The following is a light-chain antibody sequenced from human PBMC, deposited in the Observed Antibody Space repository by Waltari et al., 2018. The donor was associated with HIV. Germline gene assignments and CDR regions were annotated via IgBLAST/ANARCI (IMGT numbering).Light chain of an antibody. CDR3: AAWDDSLSVYV. CDR1: NSNLGSNT. J-gene: IGLJ1*01. Sequence: QSVLTQPPSASGTPGQRVTISCSGSNSNLGSNTVHWYQQLPGTAPKLLIYGNSQRPSGVPDRFSGSKSGTSASLAISGLQSDDEAHYYCAAWDDSLSVYVFATGTKVTVL. CDR2: GNS. V-gene: IGLV1-44*01.